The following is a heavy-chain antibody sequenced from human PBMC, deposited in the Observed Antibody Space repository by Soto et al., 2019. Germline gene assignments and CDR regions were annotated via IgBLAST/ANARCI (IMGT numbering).Heavy chain of an antibody. CDR1: GGSISIYY. CDR2: IYYSGST. Sequence: SETLSLTCTVSGGSISIYYWSWIRQPPGKGLEWIGYIYYSGSTNYNPSLKSRVTISVDTSKNQFSLKLSSVTAADTAVYYCARAHIEYSSSSPFDYWGQGTLVTVSS. V-gene: IGHV4-59*01. CDR3: ARAHIEYSSSSPFDY. J-gene: IGHJ4*02. D-gene: IGHD6-6*01.